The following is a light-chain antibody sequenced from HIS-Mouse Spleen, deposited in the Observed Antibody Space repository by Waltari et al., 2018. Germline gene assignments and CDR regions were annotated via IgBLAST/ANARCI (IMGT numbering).Light chain of an antibody. Sequence: EIVLTQSPGTLSLSPGERATLPCRASQSVSSSYLAWYQQKPGQDPRLLIYGASSRATGIPDRFSGSGSGTDFTLTISRLEPEDFAVYYCQQYGSSPPYTFGQGTKLEIK. CDR2: GAS. CDR3: QQYGSSPPYT. CDR1: QSVSSSY. J-gene: IGKJ2*01. V-gene: IGKV3-20*01.